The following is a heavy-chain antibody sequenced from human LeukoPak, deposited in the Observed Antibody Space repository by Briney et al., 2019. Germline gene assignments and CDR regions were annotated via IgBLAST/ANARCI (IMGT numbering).Heavy chain of an antibody. CDR3: ARGNFLVSYNDWNYGVADWFDP. V-gene: IGHV3-30-3*01. J-gene: IGHJ5*02. CDR2: ISYDGSNK. Sequence: PGRSLRLSCAASGFTFSSYAMHWVRQAPGKGLEWVAVISYDGSNKYYADSVKGRFTISRDNSKNTLYLQMNSLRAEDTAVYYCARGNFLVSYNDWNYGVADWFDPWGQGTLVTVSS. D-gene: IGHD1-7*01. CDR1: GFTFSSYA.